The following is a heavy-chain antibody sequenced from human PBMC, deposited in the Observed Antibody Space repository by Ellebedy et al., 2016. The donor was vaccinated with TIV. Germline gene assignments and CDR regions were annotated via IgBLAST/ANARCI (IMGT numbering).Heavy chain of an antibody. CDR1: GFSFRNYW. CDR3: ARRGSYGDYAVQVNNWFDR. J-gene: IGHJ5*02. V-gene: IGHV3-7*01. Sequence: GESLKISCAASGFSFRNYWMGWVRQAPGKGLEWVANIYQDGSDKYYVDSVKGRFTISRDNAKNSLYLQLNGLRVEDTAVYYCARRGSYGDYAVQVNNWFDRWGQGTLVTV. D-gene: IGHD4-17*01. CDR2: IYQDGSDK.